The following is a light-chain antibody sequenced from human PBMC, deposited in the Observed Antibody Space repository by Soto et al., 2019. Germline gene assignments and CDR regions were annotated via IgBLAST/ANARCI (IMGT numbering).Light chain of an antibody. Sequence: EIVLTQSPGPLSLSPGERATLSCRASQSVASSFIAWFQQKPGQPPRLLIDTASSRAPGIPDRFSGSGSGTDFTLTISRLEPEDFAVYYCHKYGPSPLTFGGGTKVEIK. CDR2: TAS. CDR1: QSVASSF. V-gene: IGKV3-20*01. J-gene: IGKJ4*01. CDR3: HKYGPSPLT.